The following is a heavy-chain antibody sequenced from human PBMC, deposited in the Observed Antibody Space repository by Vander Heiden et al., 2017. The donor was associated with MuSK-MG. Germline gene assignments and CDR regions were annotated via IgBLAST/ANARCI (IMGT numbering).Heavy chain of an antibody. CDR3: AGDREGYDFWSGYRGLDY. D-gene: IGHD3-3*01. CDR1: GYTFTSYY. J-gene: IGHJ4*02. CDR2: INPSGGST. V-gene: IGHV1-46*01. Sequence: QVQLVQSGAEVKKPGASVKVYCRASGYTFTSYYMHWVRHAPGHGLEWLGIINPSGGSTSYAQKFQGRVTMTRDTSTSTVYMELSSLRSEDTAVYYCAGDREGYDFWSGYRGLDYWGQGTLVTVSS.